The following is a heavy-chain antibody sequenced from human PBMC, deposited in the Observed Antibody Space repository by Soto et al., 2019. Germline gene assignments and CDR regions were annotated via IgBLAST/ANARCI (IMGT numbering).Heavy chain of an antibody. CDR3: VAELGFGKLSVV. CDR1: GDTFKNCV. Sequence: QVQVVQSGVEVRRPGSSVKVSCKASGDTFKNCVISWVRQAPGQGLEWMGGIIPLFGTTDFAQRFQGRLTITTDESTTTAYMELSRRRSEDTATYYCVAELGFGKLSVVWGQGTTVIVSS. CDR2: IIPLFGTT. J-gene: IGHJ6*02. V-gene: IGHV1-69*01. D-gene: IGHD3-10*01.